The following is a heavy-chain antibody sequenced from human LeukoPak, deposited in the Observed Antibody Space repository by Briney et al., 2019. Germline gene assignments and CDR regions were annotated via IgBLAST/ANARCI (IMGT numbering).Heavy chain of an antibody. CDR3: AGARGRGIEDAFDT. J-gene: IGHJ3*02. V-gene: IGHV4-34*01. D-gene: IGHD6-13*01. CDR1: GGSFSGYY. CDR2: INHSGST. Sequence: SETLSLTCAVYGGSFSGYYWSWIRQPPGKGLEWIGEINHSGSTNYNPSLKSRVTISVDTSKNQFSLKLSSVTAADTAVYYCAGARGRGIEDAFDTWGQGTMVTVSS.